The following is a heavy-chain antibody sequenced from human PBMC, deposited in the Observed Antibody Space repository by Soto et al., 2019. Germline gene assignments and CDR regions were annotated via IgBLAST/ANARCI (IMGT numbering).Heavy chain of an antibody. D-gene: IGHD3-3*01. V-gene: IGHV3-23*01. CDR3: ARYHPTPTIFGVVRLLGPWGNYGMDV. CDR2: ISGSGGST. J-gene: IGHJ6*02. CDR1: GFTFSSYA. Sequence: EVQLLESGGGLVQPGGSLRLSCAASGFTFSSYAMSWVRQAPGKGLEWVSAISGSGGSTYYADSVKGRFTISRDNSKNTLYLQMNSLRAEDTAVYYCARYHPTPTIFGVVRLLGPWGNYGMDVWGQGITVTVSS.